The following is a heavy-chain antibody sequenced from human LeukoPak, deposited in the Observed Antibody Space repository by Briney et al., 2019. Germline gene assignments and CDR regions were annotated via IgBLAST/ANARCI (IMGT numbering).Heavy chain of an antibody. V-gene: IGHV4-38-2*02. Sequence: SETLSLTCTVSGYSSSSGYYWGWIRQPPGKGLEWIGSIYHSGSTYYNPSLKSRVTISVDTSKNQFSLKLSSVTAADTAVYYCARDGYYDSSGPLGLWGQETLVTVSS. CDR2: IYHSGST. D-gene: IGHD3-22*01. CDR1: GYSSSSGYY. CDR3: ARDGYYDSSGPLGL. J-gene: IGHJ4*02.